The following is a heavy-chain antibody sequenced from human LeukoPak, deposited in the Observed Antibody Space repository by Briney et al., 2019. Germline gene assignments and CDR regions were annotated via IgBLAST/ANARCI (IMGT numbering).Heavy chain of an antibody. Sequence: GGSLRLSCAGSGFAFSDYYMIWIRQAPGRGLEFISYISGSGNSIVYADSVKGRFTISRDNAKNSLYLQMNSLRDEDTAVYYCAREPRLAVYWGQGTLVTVSS. CDR2: ISGSGNSI. D-gene: IGHD6-19*01. V-gene: IGHV3-11*01. CDR3: AREPRLAVY. CDR1: GFAFSDYY. J-gene: IGHJ4*02.